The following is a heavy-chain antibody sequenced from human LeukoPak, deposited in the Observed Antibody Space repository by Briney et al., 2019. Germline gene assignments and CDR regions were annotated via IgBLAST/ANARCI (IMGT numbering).Heavy chain of an antibody. J-gene: IGHJ4*02. Sequence: GGSLRLSCAVSGFSVTNNYMSWVRQAPGKGLEWVSVFYVGGATYYADSVKGRFTISRDNSENTLYLQMKSLRAEDTAVYYCARDRYYGDHTQVDYWGQGTLVTVSS. D-gene: IGHD4-17*01. CDR2: FYVGGAT. CDR3: ARDRYYGDHTQVDY. V-gene: IGHV3-53*01. CDR1: GFSVTNNY.